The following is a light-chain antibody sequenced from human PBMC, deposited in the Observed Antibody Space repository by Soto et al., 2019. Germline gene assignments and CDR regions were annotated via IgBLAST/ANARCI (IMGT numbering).Light chain of an antibody. Sequence: ENVLTQSPGTLSLSPGERATLSCRASQSVSSYSLAWYQQKPGQAPRLVMYGTSKRATGIPDRFSGSGSGTDFTHTISRLEPEDFATYYCQHYHSYPLTFGQGTKVK. CDR3: QHYHSYPLT. CDR1: QSVSSYS. V-gene: IGKV3-20*01. CDR2: GTS. J-gene: IGKJ1*01.